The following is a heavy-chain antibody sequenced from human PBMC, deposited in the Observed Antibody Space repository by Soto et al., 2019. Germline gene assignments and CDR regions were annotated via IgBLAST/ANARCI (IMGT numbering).Heavy chain of an antibody. CDR3: AGMNDY. Sequence: GGSLGLSFSASVFTFSSYSMSWVRQAPGKGLEWVSAISGSGGSTYYADSVKGRFTISRDNSKNTLYLQMNSLRAEDTAVYYCAGMNDYWGQGTLVTVSS. V-gene: IGHV3-23*01. J-gene: IGHJ4*02. CDR2: ISGSGGST. CDR1: VFTFSSYS.